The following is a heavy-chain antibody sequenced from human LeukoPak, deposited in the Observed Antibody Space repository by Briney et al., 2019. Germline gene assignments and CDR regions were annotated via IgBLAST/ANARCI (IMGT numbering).Heavy chain of an antibody. CDR2: IKQDGSEK. CDR3: ARDPPEYSIPMGFDP. J-gene: IGHJ5*02. V-gene: IGHV3-7*01. Sequence: PGGSLRLSCAASGFTFSSYWMSWVRQAPGKGLEWVANIKQDGSEKYYVDSAKGRFTISRDNAKNSLYLQMNSLRAEDTAVYYCARDPPEYSIPMGFDPWGQGTLVTVSS. D-gene: IGHD6-6*01. CDR1: GFTFSSYW.